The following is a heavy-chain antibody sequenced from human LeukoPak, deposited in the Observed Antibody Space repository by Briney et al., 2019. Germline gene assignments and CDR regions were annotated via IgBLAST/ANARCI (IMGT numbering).Heavy chain of an antibody. D-gene: IGHD1-1*01. Sequence: GGSLRLSCAASGFTFSGSTMHWVRQASGKGLEWVGRIRSKANNYATAYATSVKGRFTLSRDDSKNPAYLQMNSLKTEDTAVYYCARGTLLTPPLGGMDVWGQGTTVTVPS. CDR2: IRSKANNYAT. J-gene: IGHJ6*02. CDR3: ARGTLLTPPLGGMDV. CDR1: GFTFSGST. V-gene: IGHV3-73*01.